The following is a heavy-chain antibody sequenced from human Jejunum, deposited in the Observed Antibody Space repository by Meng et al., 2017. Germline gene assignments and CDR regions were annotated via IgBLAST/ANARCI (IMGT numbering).Heavy chain of an antibody. CDR2: VYYSGHT. J-gene: IGHJ4*02. CDR1: GDSVSSDNYY. CDR3: ARTPLYSGSYYFDP. D-gene: IGHD1-26*01. Sequence: QAPLHESAPGLVTPSETLSLTCTVSGDSVSSDNYYWSWIRQPPGKGLEWIGYVYYSGHTDCNPSLKSRLSISIDTSKNHFSLKLSSVTAADTAVYYCARTPLYSGSYYFDPWGQGALVTVSS. V-gene: IGHV4-61*03.